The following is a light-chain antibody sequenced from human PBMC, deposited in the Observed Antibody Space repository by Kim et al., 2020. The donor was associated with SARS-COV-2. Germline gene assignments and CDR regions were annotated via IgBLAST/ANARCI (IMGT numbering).Light chain of an antibody. CDR3: QQYNHWPPWA. V-gene: IGKV3-15*01. CDR2: GAS. J-gene: IGKJ1*01. CDR1: ESVYSN. Sequence: SPGERATLSCRASESVYSNLAWYQQRPGQPPRLLMYGASIRATGVPARFSGSGSGTEFTLAISSLQSEDVALYYCQQYNHWPPWAFGQGTKVEIK.